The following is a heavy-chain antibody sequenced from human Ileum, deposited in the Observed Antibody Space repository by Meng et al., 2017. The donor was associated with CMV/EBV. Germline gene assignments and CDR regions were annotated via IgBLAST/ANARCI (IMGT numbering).Heavy chain of an antibody. D-gene: IGHD3-22*01. V-gene: IGHV4-59*01. CDR3: AREGITMIERGVFDY. J-gene: IGHJ4*02. CDR2: IYYSGST. CDR1: GGSISSYY. Sequence: SETLSLTCTVSGGSISSYYWSWIRQPPGKGLEWIGYIYYSGSTNYNPSLKSRVTISVDTSKNQFSLKLSSVTAADTAVYYCAREGITMIERGVFDYWGQGTLVTVSS.